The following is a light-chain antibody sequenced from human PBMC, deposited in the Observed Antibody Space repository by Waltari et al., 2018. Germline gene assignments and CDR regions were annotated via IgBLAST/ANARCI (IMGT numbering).Light chain of an antibody. J-gene: IGKJ1*01. CDR3: QKYDRLPAT. Sequence: EIVLTQSPGTLSLSPGERGTLSCRARHSVSRFLAWYQQKPGQAPRLLIYGASTRATGIPDRFSGSGFGTDCGLTISRLEPEDFAVYYCQKYDRLPATFGQGTKVEIK. CDR2: GAS. V-gene: IGKV3-20*01. CDR1: HSVSRF.